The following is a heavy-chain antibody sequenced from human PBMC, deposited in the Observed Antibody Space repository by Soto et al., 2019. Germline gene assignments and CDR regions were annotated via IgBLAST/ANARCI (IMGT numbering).Heavy chain of an antibody. J-gene: IGHJ6*02. CDR3: ARHTYSNYGYYYYGMDV. Sequence: QVQLVQSGAEVKKPGASVKVSCKASGYTFTSYDINWVRQATGQGLEWMGWMNPNSGNTGYAQKFQGRVTMTRNTSISTAYMELSSLRSEDTAVYYCARHTYSNYGYYYYGMDVWGQGTTVTVSS. V-gene: IGHV1-8*01. CDR2: MNPNSGNT. CDR1: GYTFTSYD. D-gene: IGHD4-4*01.